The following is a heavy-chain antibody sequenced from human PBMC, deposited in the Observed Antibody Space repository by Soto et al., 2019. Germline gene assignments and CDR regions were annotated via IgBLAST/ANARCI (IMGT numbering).Heavy chain of an antibody. CDR2: ISGSGGST. V-gene: IGHV3-23*01. D-gene: IGHD1-26*01. J-gene: IGHJ5*02. CDR1: GFTFSSYA. CDR3: AKAPPRELVSYNWFDP. Sequence: EVQLLESGGGLVQPGGSLRLSCAASGFTFSSYAMSWVRQAPGKGLEWVSAISGSGGSTYYADSVKGRFTISRDNSRNTLYLQMNSLRAEDTAVYYCAKAPPRELVSYNWFDPWGQGTLVTVSS.